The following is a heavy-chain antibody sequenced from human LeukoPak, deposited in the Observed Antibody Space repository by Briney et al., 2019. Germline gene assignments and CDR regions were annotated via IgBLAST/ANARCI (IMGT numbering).Heavy chain of an antibody. V-gene: IGHV3-64*04. CDR3: AKVKLETTGYSGLDY. Sequence: PGGSLRLSCSASGFTFSSYAMHWVRQAPGKGLEYVSAISSNGGSTYYADSVKGRFTISRDNSKNTLYLQMNSLRAEDTAVYYCAKVKLETTGYSGLDYWGQGTLVTVSS. CDR2: ISSNGGST. D-gene: IGHD3-9*01. CDR1: GFTFSSYA. J-gene: IGHJ4*02.